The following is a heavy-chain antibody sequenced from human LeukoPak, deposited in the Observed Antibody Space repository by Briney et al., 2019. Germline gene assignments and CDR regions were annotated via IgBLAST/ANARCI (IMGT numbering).Heavy chain of an antibody. CDR3: AKDLELTWIQLPQLVPDY. D-gene: IGHD5-18*01. Sequence: GGSLRLSCAASGFTFNTYVMSWVRQAPGKGLEWVSTISGSGGSTYYADSVKGRFTISRDNSKNTLYLQMNSLRAEDTAVYYCAKDLELTWIQLPQLVPDYWGQGTLVTVSS. J-gene: IGHJ4*02. CDR1: GFTFNTYV. CDR2: ISGSGGST. V-gene: IGHV3-23*01.